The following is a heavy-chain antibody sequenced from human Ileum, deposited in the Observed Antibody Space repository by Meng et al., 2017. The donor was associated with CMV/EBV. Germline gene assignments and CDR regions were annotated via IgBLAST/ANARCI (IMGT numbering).Heavy chain of an antibody. CDR3: AREPPDRSSSSTSPVSDY. CDR1: GGSISSYY. Sequence: SETLSLTCTVSGGSISSYYWSWIRQPPGKGLEWIGYIYYSGSTNYNPSLKSRVTISVDTSKNSLYLQMNSLREEDTAIYYCAREPPDRSSSSTSPVSDYWGQGKLVNVSS. V-gene: IGHV4-59*01. CDR2: IYYSGST. D-gene: IGHD2-2*01. J-gene: IGHJ4*02.